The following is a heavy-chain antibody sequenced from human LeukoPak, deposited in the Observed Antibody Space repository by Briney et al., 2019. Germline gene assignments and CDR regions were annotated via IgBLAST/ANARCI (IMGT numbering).Heavy chain of an antibody. J-gene: IGHJ6*04. V-gene: IGHV3-48*03. CDR3: AELGITMIGGV. CDR1: GFIFSRYE. CDR2: ISSSGNTI. D-gene: IGHD3-10*02. Sequence: GGSLRLSCTGSGFIFSRYEMNWVRQAPGKGLEWFSYISSSGNTIYYADSVKGRFTISRDNAKNSLYLQMNSLRAEDTAVYYCAELGITMIGGVWGKGTTVTISS.